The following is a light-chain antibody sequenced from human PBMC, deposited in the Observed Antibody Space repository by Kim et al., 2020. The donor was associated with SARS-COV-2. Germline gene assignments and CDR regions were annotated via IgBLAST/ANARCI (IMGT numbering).Light chain of an antibody. Sequence: EIMLSQSPGTLSLSPGERATFSCRVSHTVSGTYLAWYQQKPGQAPRLLIYGASTRATGIPDRFSGGGSGTDFTLTISRLEPEDFALYYCQHYDSSLYTFGQGTKLEI. J-gene: IGKJ2*01. V-gene: IGKV3-20*01. CDR3: QHYDSSLYT. CDR1: HTVSGTY. CDR2: GAS.